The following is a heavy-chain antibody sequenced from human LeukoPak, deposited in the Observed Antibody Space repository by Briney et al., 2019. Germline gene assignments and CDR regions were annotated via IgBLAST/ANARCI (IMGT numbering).Heavy chain of an antibody. CDR3: ATDHLKQWLRKEDYYYGMDV. CDR1: VYTFTGYY. Sequence: ASVKVSCKASVYTFTGYYMHWVRQAPGQGLEWMGWSNPNSGGTNYAQKFQGRVTMTRDTSISTAYMELSRLRSDDTAVYYCATDHLKQWLRKEDYYYGMDVWGQGTTVTVSS. D-gene: IGHD6-19*01. CDR2: SNPNSGGT. J-gene: IGHJ6*02. V-gene: IGHV1-2*02.